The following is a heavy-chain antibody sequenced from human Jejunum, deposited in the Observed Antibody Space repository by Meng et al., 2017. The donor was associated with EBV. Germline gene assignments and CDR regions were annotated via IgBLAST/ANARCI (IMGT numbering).Heavy chain of an antibody. V-gene: IGHV3-21*02. CDR3: VRDSSFDVH. D-gene: IGHD3-16*01. Sequence: EVQLVASGGGLVKPGGSLRLSCAASGFTFSSYSMNWGRQAPVKGLEWVSYISSGSSFIYYADSVKGRFTISRDDAKNSLSLQMNNLGADDTAVYYCVRDSSFDVHWGQGTLVTVSS. CDR2: ISSGSSFI. CDR1: GFTFSSYS. J-gene: IGHJ4*02.